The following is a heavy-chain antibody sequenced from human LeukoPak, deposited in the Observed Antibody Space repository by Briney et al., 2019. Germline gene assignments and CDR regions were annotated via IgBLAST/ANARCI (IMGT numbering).Heavy chain of an antibody. CDR2: IISSSSYT. Sequence: PGGSLSLSCAAPGFTFSGNYMSWIRQPPGKGREGFSYIISSSSYTNYADSVKGRFTISRDNAKNSLYLQMSSLRAEDTAVYYCARVPPYSRSHPDYWGQGTLVTVSS. V-gene: IGHV3-11*05. D-gene: IGHD1-26*01. CDR1: GFTFSGNY. J-gene: IGHJ4*02. CDR3: ARVPPYSRSHPDY.